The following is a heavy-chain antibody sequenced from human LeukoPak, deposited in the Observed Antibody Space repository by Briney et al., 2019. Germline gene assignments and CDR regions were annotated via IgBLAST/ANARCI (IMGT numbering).Heavy chain of an antibody. J-gene: IGHJ4*02. V-gene: IGHV3-7*01. CDR2: IKHDGSEK. CDR1: GFTFSGHW. D-gene: IGHD2-15*01. CDR3: ARFRYCSGGSCYYYFDY. Sequence: PGGSLRLSCAASGFTFSGHWMSWVRQAPGKGLEWVANIKHDGSEKYYVDSVKGRFTISRDNAKNSLYLQMNSLRAEDTAVYYCARFRYCSGGSCYYYFDYWGQGTLVTVSS.